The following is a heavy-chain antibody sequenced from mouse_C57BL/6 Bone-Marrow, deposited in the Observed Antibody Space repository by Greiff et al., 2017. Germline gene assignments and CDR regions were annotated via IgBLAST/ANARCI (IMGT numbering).Heavy chain of an antibody. CDR1: GYTFTNYW. J-gene: IGHJ3*01. CDR2: IYPGGGYT. Sequence: QVQLKQSGAELVRPGTSVTMSCKASGYTFTNYWIGWAKQRPGHGLEWIGDIYPGGGYTNYNEKFKGKATLTADKSSSTAYMQFSSLTSEDSAIYYCARYDGYQAWFAYWGQGTLVTVSA. D-gene: IGHD2-3*01. CDR3: ARYDGYQAWFAY. V-gene: IGHV1-63*01.